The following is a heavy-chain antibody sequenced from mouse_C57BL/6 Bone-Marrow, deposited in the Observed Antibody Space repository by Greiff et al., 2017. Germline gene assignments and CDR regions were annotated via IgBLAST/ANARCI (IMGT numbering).Heavy chain of an antibody. Sequence: QVQLQQPGAELARPGASVKLSCKASGYTFTSYGISWVKQRTGQGLAWIGEIYPRSGNTYYNEKFKGKATLTVDKSSSTAYMELRSLTSEDSAVYFCARVYYGSRGAWFAYWGQGTLVTVSA. V-gene: IGHV1-81*01. J-gene: IGHJ3*01. CDR1: GYTFTSYG. CDR3: ARVYYGSRGAWFAY. D-gene: IGHD1-1*01. CDR2: IYPRSGNT.